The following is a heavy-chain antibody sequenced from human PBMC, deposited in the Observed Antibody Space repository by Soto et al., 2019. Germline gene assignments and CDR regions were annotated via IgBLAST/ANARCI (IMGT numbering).Heavy chain of an antibody. J-gene: IGHJ4*02. CDR2: IWYDGSNT. CDR1: GFIFSSFG. V-gene: IGHV3-33*01. CDR3: VRDLLGSGGHFDY. Sequence: XGSLKLSCAASGFIFSSFGMHWVRQAPGKGLEWVAHIWYDGSNTYYADSVKGRFTISRDNSRNTLYLQMNSLRAEDTAVYHCVRDLLGSGGHFDYWGQGNLVTVSS. D-gene: IGHD7-27*01.